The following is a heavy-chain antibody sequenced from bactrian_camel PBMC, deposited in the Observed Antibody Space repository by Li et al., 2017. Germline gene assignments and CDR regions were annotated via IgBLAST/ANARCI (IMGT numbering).Heavy chain of an antibody. CDR2: ISSVGHDP. CDR1: HLSIDSYC. J-gene: IGHJ4*01. CDR3: AYAPTALTRCGSPQGYRD. Sequence: HVQLVESGGGSVQAGGSLRLSCTTSHLSIDSYCMAFFREAPGNEREGVAAISSVGHDPVYGDSVKGRAIISRVIGKNTVYLQMNGLKPEDTAMYYCAYAPTALTRCGSPQGYRDWGQGTQVTVS. V-gene: IGHV3S1*01. D-gene: IGHD2*01.